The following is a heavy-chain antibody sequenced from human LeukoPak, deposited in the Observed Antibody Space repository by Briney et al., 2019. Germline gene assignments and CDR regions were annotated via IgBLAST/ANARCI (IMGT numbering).Heavy chain of an antibody. J-gene: IGHJ3*02. D-gene: IGHD3-22*01. CDR1: GYTFTSYD. CDR3: ASPSYDSSGYGSFDI. Sequence: ASVKVSCKASGYTFTSYDINWVRQATGQGLEWMGWMKPNSGNTGYAQKFQGRVTMTRNTSINTAYMELSSLRSEDTALYYCASPSYDSSGYGSFDIWGQGTMVTVSP. V-gene: IGHV1-8*01. CDR2: MKPNSGNT.